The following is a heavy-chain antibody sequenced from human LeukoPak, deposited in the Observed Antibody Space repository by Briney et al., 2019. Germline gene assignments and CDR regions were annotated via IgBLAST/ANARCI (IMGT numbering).Heavy chain of an antibody. D-gene: IGHD1-26*01. Sequence: PGGSLRLSCAASGFTVSSDYMSWVRQAPGKGLEWVGRIKSKRDFETIDYAAPVKGRFTISRDDSRNTLYLQMNSLKIEDTALYYCMIDVPGGSYPFDYWGQGTLVTVSS. CDR1: GFTVSSDY. CDR2: IKSKRDFETI. CDR3: MIDVPGGSYPFDY. J-gene: IGHJ4*02. V-gene: IGHV3-15*01.